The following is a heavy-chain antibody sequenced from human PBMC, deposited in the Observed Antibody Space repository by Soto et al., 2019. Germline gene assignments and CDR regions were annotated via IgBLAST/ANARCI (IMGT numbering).Heavy chain of an antibody. J-gene: IGHJ6*02. D-gene: IGHD6-13*01. Sequence: GGSLRLSCAASGFTFSSYAMSWVRQAPGKGLEWVSAISGSGGSTYYADSVKGRFTISRDNSKNTLYLQMNSLRAEDTAVYYCAKDGTLLHDSSSCYPYNYCYGRDVWGQGTTVTVSS. CDR1: GFTFSSYA. V-gene: IGHV3-23*01. CDR3: AKDGTLLHDSSSCYPYNYCYGRDV. CDR2: ISGSGGST.